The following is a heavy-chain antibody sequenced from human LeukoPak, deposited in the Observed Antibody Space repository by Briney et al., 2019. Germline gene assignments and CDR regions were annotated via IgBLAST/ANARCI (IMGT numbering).Heavy chain of an antibody. CDR1: GGSISSYY. V-gene: IGHV4-59*01. D-gene: IGHD3-10*01. Sequence: PSETLSLTCTVSGGSISSYYWNWIRQPPGKGLEWVGYISYSGTTNYNPSLKSRVTISVDTSKNQFSLKLSSVTAADTAVYYCARDRYYDSGSYYNWGQGTLVTVSS. CDR2: ISYSGTT. CDR3: ARDRYYDSGSYYN. J-gene: IGHJ4*02.